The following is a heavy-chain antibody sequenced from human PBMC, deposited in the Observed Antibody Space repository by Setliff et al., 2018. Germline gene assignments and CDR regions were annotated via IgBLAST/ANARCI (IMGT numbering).Heavy chain of an antibody. Sequence: PGGSLRLSCAASGFTFNKYWMTWVRQAPGKGLEWISYISSSGYTIYYANSVKGRFSISRDDALNSLFLEMNSLRVDDTAIYYCARGKDYSDGSGYPIFQHWGQGTPVTVSS. V-gene: IGHV3-48*04. CDR1: GFTFNKYW. CDR2: ISSSGYTI. J-gene: IGHJ1*01. CDR3: ARGKDYSDGSGYPIFQH. D-gene: IGHD3-22*01.